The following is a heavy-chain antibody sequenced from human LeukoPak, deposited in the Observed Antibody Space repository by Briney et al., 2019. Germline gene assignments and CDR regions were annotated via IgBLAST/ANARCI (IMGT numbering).Heavy chain of an antibody. Sequence: GGSLRLSCAASGFNFSSYAMGWVRQAPGKGLEWVSYISSSSSYIHYADAVKGRFTISRDNAKKSLFLQMDSLRAEDTAVYYCASEGIAAAGTIDYWGPGTLVTVSS. CDR3: ASEGIAAAGTIDY. CDR2: ISSSSSYI. J-gene: IGHJ4*02. D-gene: IGHD6-13*01. V-gene: IGHV3-21*05. CDR1: GFNFSSYA.